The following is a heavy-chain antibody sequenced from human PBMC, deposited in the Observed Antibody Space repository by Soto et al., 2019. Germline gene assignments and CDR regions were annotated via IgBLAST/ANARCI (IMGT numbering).Heavy chain of an antibody. D-gene: IGHD2-2*01. CDR2: IYYSGST. CDR1: GGTISSYY. Sequence: SGCLSLTCTVSGGTISSYYWSWIRQPPGKGLEWIGYIYYSGSTNYNPSLKSRVTISVDTSKNQFSLKLSSVTAADTSVYYCARTLGYCSSTSCPPDYWGKGTLVTVSS. CDR3: ARTLGYCSSTSCPPDY. J-gene: IGHJ4*02. V-gene: IGHV4-59*01.